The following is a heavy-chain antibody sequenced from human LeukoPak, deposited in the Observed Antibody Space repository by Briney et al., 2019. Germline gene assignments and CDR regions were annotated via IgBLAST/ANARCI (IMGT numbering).Heavy chain of an antibody. CDR3: ARGLYYDSSPGYFDY. D-gene: IGHD3-22*01. V-gene: IGHV4-61*02. Sequence: SETLSLTCTVSGGSISSGSYYWSWIRQPAGKGLEWIGRIYTSGSTNYNPSLKSRVTISVDTSKNQFSLKLSSVTAADTAVYYCARGLYYDSSPGYFDYWGQGTLVTVSS. CDR2: IYTSGST. J-gene: IGHJ4*02. CDR1: GGSISSGSYY.